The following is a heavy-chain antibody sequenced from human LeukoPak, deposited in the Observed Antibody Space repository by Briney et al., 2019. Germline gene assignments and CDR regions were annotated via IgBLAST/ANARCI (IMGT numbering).Heavy chain of an antibody. CDR3: ARLSSHYGDYKVDP. Sequence: ASVKVSCKATGYTFTAYYMQWVRQAPGQGLEWMGWMNPHSGKTGYAQNFQGRVTMTRDTSISTAYMELSSLRSEDTAVYYCARLSSHYGDYKVDPWGQGTLVTVSS. D-gene: IGHD4-17*01. CDR2: MNPHSGKT. J-gene: IGHJ5*02. V-gene: IGHV1-8*02. CDR1: GYTFTAYY.